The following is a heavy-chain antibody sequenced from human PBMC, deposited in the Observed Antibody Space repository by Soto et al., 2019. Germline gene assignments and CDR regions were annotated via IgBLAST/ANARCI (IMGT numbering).Heavy chain of an antibody. V-gene: IGHV1-69*01. J-gene: IGHJ4*02. CDR3: ARDHPGYYDSSGYPTDY. D-gene: IGHD3-22*01. Sequence: QVQLVQSGAEVKKPGSSVKVSCKASGGTFSSYAISWVRQAPGQGLEWMGGIIPIFGTANYAQKFQGRVTITADESTSTAYVELSSLRSEDTAVYYCARDHPGYYDSSGYPTDYWGQGTLVTVSS. CDR1: GGTFSSYA. CDR2: IIPIFGTA.